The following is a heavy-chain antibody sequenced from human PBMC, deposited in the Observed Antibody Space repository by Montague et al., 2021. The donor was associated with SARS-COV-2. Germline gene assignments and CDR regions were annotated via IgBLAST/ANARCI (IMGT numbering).Heavy chain of an antibody. CDR1: GFIFSSYE. V-gene: IGHV3-48*03. D-gene: IGHD3-22*01. CDR2: ISNSGDTK. CDR3: ARAGEDYYYDSSGFLY. J-gene: IGHJ4*02. Sequence: SLRLSCAASGFIFSSYEMNWVRQAPGKGLEWVSYISNSGDTKYYADSVKGRYTISRDNAKNSLYLQMSSLRAEDTAVYYCARAGEDYYYDSSGFLYWGQGILSPSPQ.